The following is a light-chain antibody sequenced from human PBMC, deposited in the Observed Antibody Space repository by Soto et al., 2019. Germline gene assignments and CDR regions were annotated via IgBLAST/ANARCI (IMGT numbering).Light chain of an antibody. Sequence: DIPMTQSPSTLSTSVGDRVTITCRASQSISSWLAWYQQKPGKAPKLLIYDASSLESGVPSRFSGSGSGPEFTLTISSLHPDDFATYYCQQYNSYPWTFGQGTRVEL. CDR3: QQYNSYPWT. CDR1: QSISSW. J-gene: IGKJ1*01. V-gene: IGKV1-5*01. CDR2: DAS.